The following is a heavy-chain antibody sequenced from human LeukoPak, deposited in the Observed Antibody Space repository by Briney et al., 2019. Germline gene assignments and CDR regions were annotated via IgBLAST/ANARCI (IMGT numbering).Heavy chain of an antibody. J-gene: IGHJ4*02. CDR1: GYTFIRYG. V-gene: IGHV1-18*01. D-gene: IGHD3-22*01. CDR3: AREGHYYDSSGYYSLGGFDY. Sequence: ASVKLSCKASGYTFIRYGICWGRQALGQGLERMGWISAYNGNTNYAQKLQGRDTMTTDTATSTAYMELRSLTSDDTAVYYCAREGHYYDSSGYYSLGGFDYWGQGILVTVSS. CDR2: ISAYNGNT.